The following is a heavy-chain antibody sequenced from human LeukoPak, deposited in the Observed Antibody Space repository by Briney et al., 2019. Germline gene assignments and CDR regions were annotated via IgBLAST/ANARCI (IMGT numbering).Heavy chain of an antibody. CDR3: ARSVRGWYVPYYFDY. D-gene: IGHD6-19*01. CDR2: IIPIFGTA. CDR1: GGTFSSYA. V-gene: IGHV1-69*13. J-gene: IGHJ4*02. Sequence: SVKVSCKASGGTFSSYAISWVRQAPGQGLEWMGGIIPIFGTANYAQKFQGRVTITADESTSTAYMELSSLRSEDTAVYYCARSVRGWYVPYYFDYWGQGTLVTVSS.